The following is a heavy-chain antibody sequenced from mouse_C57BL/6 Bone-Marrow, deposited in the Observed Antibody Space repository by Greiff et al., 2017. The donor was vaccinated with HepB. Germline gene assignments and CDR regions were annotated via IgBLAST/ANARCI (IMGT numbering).Heavy chain of an antibody. Sequence: EVHLVESGGDLVKPGGSLKLSCAASGFTFSSYGMSWVRQTPDKRLEWVATISSGGSYTYYPDSVKGRFTISRDNAKNTLCLQMSSLKSEDTAMYYCARRYYGSKAYWGQGTLVTVSA. V-gene: IGHV5-6*01. CDR2: ISSGGSYT. CDR1: GFTFSSYG. D-gene: IGHD1-1*01. CDR3: ARRYYGSKAY. J-gene: IGHJ3*01.